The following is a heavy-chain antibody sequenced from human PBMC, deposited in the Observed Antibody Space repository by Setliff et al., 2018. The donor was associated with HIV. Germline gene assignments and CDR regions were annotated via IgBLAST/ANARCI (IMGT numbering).Heavy chain of an antibody. CDR3: TRRGADSYYPRPLDV. J-gene: IGHJ6*04. D-gene: IGHD3-10*01. CDR1: GGSFSGYY. V-gene: IGHV4-34*11. CDR2: IFYSGST. Sequence: KTSETLSLTCAVYGGSFSGYYWSWIRQPPGKGLEWIGYIFYSGSTNYNPSLKSRVTISVDTSKNQFSLRLNSVTAADTAIYYCTRRGADSYYPRPLDVWGKGTTVTVSS.